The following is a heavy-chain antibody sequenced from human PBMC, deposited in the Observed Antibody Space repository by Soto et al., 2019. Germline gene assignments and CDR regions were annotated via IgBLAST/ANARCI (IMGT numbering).Heavy chain of an antibody. V-gene: IGHV4-59*01. D-gene: IGHD5-18*01. CDR3: ARSGTAMGMVHY. J-gene: IGHJ4*02. CDR2: IYYSGST. Sequence: SETLSLTCTVSGGSISSYFWSWIRQPPGKGLEWIGYIYYSGSTNYNPSLKSRVTISVDTSKNQFSLKLSSVTAADTAVYYCARSGTAMGMVHYWGPGTLVTVFS. CDR1: GGSISSYF.